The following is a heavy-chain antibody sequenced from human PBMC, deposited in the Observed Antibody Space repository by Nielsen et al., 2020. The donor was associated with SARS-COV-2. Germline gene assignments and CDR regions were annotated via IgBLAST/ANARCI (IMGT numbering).Heavy chain of an antibody. CDR1: GFTFSGSA. D-gene: IGHD6-19*01. CDR3: AKDLGAVAGNWFDP. CDR2: IRSKANSYAT. Sequence: GESLKISCAASGFTFSGSAMHWVRQASGKGLEWVGRIRSKANSYATAYAASVKGRFTISRDDSKNTAYLQMNSLRAEDTAVYYCAKDLGAVAGNWFDPWGQGTLVTVSS. V-gene: IGHV3-73*01. J-gene: IGHJ5*02.